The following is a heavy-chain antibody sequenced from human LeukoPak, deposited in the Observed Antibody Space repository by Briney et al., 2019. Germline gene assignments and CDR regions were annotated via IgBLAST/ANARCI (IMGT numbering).Heavy chain of an antibody. Sequence: SVKVSCKASGATFSSYTISWVRRAPGQGLEWMGRIIPILGIANYAQKFQGRVTITADKSTSKDYMELSSLRSEDTAVYYCAREAGLDIVVVPAASFDYWGQGTLVTVSS. V-gene: IGHV1-69*04. D-gene: IGHD2-2*03. CDR1: GATFSSYT. CDR2: IIPILGIA. J-gene: IGHJ4*02. CDR3: AREAGLDIVVVPAASFDY.